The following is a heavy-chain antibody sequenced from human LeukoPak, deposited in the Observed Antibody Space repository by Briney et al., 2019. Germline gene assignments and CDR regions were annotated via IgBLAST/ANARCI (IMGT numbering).Heavy chain of an antibody. CDR1: GGSISSSSYY. J-gene: IGHJ5*02. CDR2: IYYSGST. D-gene: IGHD3-3*01. V-gene: IGHV4-39*07. CDR3: ARGGPFGVVIILGRRGSWFDP. Sequence: SETLSLTCTVSGGSISSSSYYWGWIRQPPGKGLEWIGSIYYSGSTYYNPSLKSRVTISVDTSKNQFSLKLSSVTAADTAVYYCARGGPFGVVIILGRRGSWFDPWGQGTLVTVSS.